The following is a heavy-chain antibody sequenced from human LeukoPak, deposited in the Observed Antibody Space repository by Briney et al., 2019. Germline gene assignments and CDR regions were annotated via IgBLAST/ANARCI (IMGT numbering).Heavy chain of an antibody. J-gene: IGHJ4*02. Sequence: GASVKVSCKASGYTFTSYTINWVRQAPGQGLEWMGWINTSTGNPTYVQGFTGRFVFSLDTSVNTAYLQISSLKAEDAAVYHCARTASGNYGNFDLWGQGTLVTVSS. CDR3: ARTASGNYGNFDL. D-gene: IGHD1-26*01. CDR1: GYTFTSYT. CDR2: INTSTGNP. V-gene: IGHV7-4-1*02.